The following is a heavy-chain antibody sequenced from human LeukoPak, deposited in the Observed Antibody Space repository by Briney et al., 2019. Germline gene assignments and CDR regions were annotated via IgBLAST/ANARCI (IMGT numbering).Heavy chain of an antibody. CDR1: GGSISSYY. V-gene: IGHV4-59*08. J-gene: IGHJ6*03. CDR3: ARHPLRYCSGGSCYSSRYYYYMDV. Sequence: SETLSLTCTVSGGSISSYYWSWIRQPPGKGLEWIGYIYYSGSTNYNPSLKSRVTISVDTSKNQFSLKLSSVTAADTAVYYCARHPLRYCSGGSCYSSRYYYYMDVWGKGTTVTVSS. D-gene: IGHD2-15*01. CDR2: IYYSGST.